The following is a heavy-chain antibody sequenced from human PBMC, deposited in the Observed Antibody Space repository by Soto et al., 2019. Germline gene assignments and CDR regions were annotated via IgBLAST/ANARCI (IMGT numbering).Heavy chain of an antibody. J-gene: IGHJ5*02. D-gene: IGHD2-15*01. CDR2: IKTKSDGETT. Sequence: QLVESGGGLVQPGGSLRLSCAASGFTFSKAWMSWVRQAPGKGLEWIGRIKTKSDGETTDYSTPVKGRLTISRDDSKNTVYLQMNSLKTEDTAVYYCTTGIKVTWGQGTLVTVSS. CDR1: GFTFSKAW. V-gene: IGHV3-15*01. CDR3: TTGIKVT.